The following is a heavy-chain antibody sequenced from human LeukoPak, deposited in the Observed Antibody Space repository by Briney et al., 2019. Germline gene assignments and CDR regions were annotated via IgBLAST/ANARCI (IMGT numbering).Heavy chain of an antibody. D-gene: IGHD5-24*01. CDR3: ARGDGSYYYYYYGMDV. J-gene: IGHJ6*02. Sequence: ASVTVCFTSSGYTFTVYYMHLMRHAPAPGHERMGWINPNSGGTNYAQKFQGRDTMTRDTSISTAYMELSRLRSDDTAVYYCARGDGSYYYYYYGMDVWGQGTTVTVSS. V-gene: IGHV1-2*02. CDR1: GYTFTVYY. CDR2: INPNSGGT.